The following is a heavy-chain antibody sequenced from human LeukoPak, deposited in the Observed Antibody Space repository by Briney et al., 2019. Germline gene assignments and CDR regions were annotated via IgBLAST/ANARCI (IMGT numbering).Heavy chain of an antibody. CDR1: GYTFTSYD. J-gene: IGHJ6*02. CDR2: MNPNSGNT. V-gene: IGHV1-18*01. D-gene: IGHD2-15*01. CDR3: AREDATPDPGLYYYYGMDV. Sequence: ASVKVSCKASGYTFTSYDINWVRQATGQGLEWMGWMNPNSGNTNYAQKLQGRVTMTTDTSTSTAYMELRSLRSDDTAVYYCAREDATPDPGLYYYYGMDVWGQGTTVTVSS.